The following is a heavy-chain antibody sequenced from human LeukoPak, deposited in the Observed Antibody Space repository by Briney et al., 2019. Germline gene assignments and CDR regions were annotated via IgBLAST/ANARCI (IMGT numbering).Heavy chain of an antibody. Sequence: GGSLRLSCAASGFTFSNYSMNWVRQAPGKGLEWVSSISSSSSYIYYADSVKGRFTISRDNSKNTLYLQMNSLRAEDTAVYYCAKSFAVRDDYWGQGTLVTVSS. V-gene: IGHV3-21*04. D-gene: IGHD2-2*01. CDR2: ISSSSSYI. J-gene: IGHJ4*02. CDR1: GFTFSNYS. CDR3: AKSFAVRDDY.